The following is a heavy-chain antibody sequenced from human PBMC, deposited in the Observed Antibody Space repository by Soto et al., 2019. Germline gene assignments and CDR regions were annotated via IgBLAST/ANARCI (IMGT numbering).Heavy chain of an antibody. J-gene: IGHJ6*02. Sequence: SETLSLTCTVSGGSLRNYYWMWIRQLPGKGLEWMGYIYYSGGTNYNPSLQSRVTMSVDTPKNQFSLKLTSVTAADTAVYYCAREGVSSSWYNYYGMDVWGQGTTVTVSS. CDR1: GGSLRNYY. V-gene: IGHV4-59*01. D-gene: IGHD6-13*01. CDR3: AREGVSSSWYNYYGMDV. CDR2: IYYSGGT.